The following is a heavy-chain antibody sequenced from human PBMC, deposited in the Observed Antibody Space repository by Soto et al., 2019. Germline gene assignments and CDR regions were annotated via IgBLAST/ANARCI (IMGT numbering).Heavy chain of an antibody. D-gene: IGHD2-21*02. V-gene: IGHV3-74*01. J-gene: IGHJ4*02. CDR3: ARIPRRRYCGGDCYPDY. CDR1: GFTFSSYW. CDR2: INSDGSRT. Sequence: EVQLVESGGGLVQPGGSLRLSCAASGFTFSSYWMHWVRQAPGKGLMWVSRINSDGSRTSYADSVKGRFTFSRDNAKNTLYLQMNSLIAEDTAVYYCARIPRRRYCGGDCYPDYWGQGTLVTVSS.